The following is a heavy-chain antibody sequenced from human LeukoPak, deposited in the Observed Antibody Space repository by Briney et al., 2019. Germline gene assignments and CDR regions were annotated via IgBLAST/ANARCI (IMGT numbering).Heavy chain of an antibody. D-gene: IGHD3-3*02. V-gene: IGHV4-39*07. Sequence: SETLSLISTVSGGSINDRSYYWGCFRQFPGKGLEWIGTFYQGGNTFYNPSLRGRGTISIDTSKNQFSLKLTSVTAADTAVYYCAGGIFGVATENWFDPWGQGLLVTVSS. CDR2: FYQGGNT. J-gene: IGHJ5*02. CDR1: GGSINDRSYY. CDR3: AGGIFGVATENWFDP.